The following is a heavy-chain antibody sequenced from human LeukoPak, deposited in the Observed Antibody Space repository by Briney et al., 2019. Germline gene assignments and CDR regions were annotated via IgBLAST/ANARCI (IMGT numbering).Heavy chain of an antibody. J-gene: IGHJ3*02. CDR2: IYYSGST. Sequence: SETLSLTCSISGGSISSYYWSWIRQPPGKGLDWIGYIYYSGSTNYNPSLKSRVTISIDTSKNQFSLKLSSVTAADTAVYYCASLSGVSGAFDIWGQGTVVTVSS. D-gene: IGHD6-19*01. V-gene: IGHV4-59*01. CDR1: GGSISSYY. CDR3: ASLSGVSGAFDI.